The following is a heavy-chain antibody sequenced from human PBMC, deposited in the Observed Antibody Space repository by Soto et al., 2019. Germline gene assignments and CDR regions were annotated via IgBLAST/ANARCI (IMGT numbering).Heavy chain of an antibody. CDR1: GVCINNCNDN. Sequence: QVQLQESGPGLVKPSGTLSLTCTVSGVCINNCNDNWTWSRQHPGKCLELIGRVHYSVSIHYNPSLQRRVTTSVDPSKNRVSWELSSAPVAPTAVYYCVRGTDLYKCGFWGQGKLVTVSS. D-gene: IGHD6-25*01. CDR3: VRGTDLYKCGF. J-gene: IGHJ4*02. CDR2: VHYSVSI. V-gene: IGHV4-31*03.